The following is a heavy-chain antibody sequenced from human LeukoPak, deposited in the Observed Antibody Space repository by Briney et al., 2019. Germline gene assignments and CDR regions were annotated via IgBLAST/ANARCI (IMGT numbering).Heavy chain of an antibody. CDR1: GLTFSSYW. CDR2: IKPDGGER. V-gene: IGHV3-7*02. J-gene: IGHJ4*02. CDR3: ARWYNASGSYYLDY. D-gene: IGHD3-10*01. Sequence: GGSLRLSCAASGLTFSSYWMTWVRQAPGKGLEWVANIKPDGGERSYVDSVRGRFTISRDNAENSLYLQMNSLRAEDTAVYYCARWYNASGSYYLDYWGQGTLVTVSS.